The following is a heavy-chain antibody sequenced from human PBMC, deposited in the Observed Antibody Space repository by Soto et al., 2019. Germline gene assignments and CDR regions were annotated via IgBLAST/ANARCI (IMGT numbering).Heavy chain of an antibody. Sequence: GGSLRLSCVASGFTFSGNVMSWVRQAPGKGLEWISIISGSGGSTYYADSVKGRFTISRDNSNNTLYLQMHSLTAADTAVYYCAKNGCGGDCYSSVAGNWFDPWGQGTLVTVSS. D-gene: IGHD2-21*02. CDR1: GFTFSGNV. CDR3: AKNGCGGDCYSSVAGNWFDP. CDR2: ISGSGGST. J-gene: IGHJ5*02. V-gene: IGHV3-23*01.